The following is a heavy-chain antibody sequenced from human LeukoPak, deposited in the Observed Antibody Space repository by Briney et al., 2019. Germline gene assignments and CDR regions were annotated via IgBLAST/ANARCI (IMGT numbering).Heavy chain of an antibody. V-gene: IGHV4-61*08. CDR1: GGSISSGGYY. J-gene: IGHJ5*02. D-gene: IGHD6-19*01. CDR3: ARRPAVARSGWFDP. CDR2: IYYSGST. Sequence: SETLSLTCTVSGGSISSGGYYWSWIRQPPGKGLEWIGYIYYSGSTNYNPSLKSRVTISVDTSKNQFSLKLSSVTAADTAVYYCARRPAVARSGWFDPWGQGTLVTVSS.